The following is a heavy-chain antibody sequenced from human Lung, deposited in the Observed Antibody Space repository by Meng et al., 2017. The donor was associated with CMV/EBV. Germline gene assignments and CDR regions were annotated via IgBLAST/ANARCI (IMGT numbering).Heavy chain of an antibody. CDR1: GFTFSSFA. Sequence: SCAASGFTFSSFAMYWVRQAPGKGLEWVAVISYDGSSQYYADSVKGRFTISRANYKNTLYLQMNSLRVEDTAVYYCARDKGGKHAFDIWGQGTMVNGSS. V-gene: IGHV3-30-3*01. CDR3: ARDKGGKHAFDI. J-gene: IGHJ3*02. CDR2: ISYDGSSQ. D-gene: IGHD1-26*01.